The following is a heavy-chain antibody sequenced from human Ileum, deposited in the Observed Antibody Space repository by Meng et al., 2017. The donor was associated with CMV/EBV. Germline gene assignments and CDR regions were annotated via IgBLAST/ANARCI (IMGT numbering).Heavy chain of an antibody. Sequence: GESLKISCAASRFTFNNYAMSWVRQAPGKGLEWVSALTGSGGTTYYADSVKGRFTISRDNSKNTLYLQMNSLRAEDTAIYYCAKDVRRWLQFFDNWGQGTLVPVSS. J-gene: IGHJ4*02. D-gene: IGHD5-24*01. CDR2: LTGSGGTT. V-gene: IGHV3-23*01. CDR3: AKDVRRWLQFFDN. CDR1: RFTFNNYA.